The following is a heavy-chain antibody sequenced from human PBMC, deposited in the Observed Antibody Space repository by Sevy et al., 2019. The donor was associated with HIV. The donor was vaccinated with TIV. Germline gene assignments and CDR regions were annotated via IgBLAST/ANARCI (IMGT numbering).Heavy chain of an antibody. D-gene: IGHD3-22*01. CDR3: VRETGSSGSAGYFGD. CDR2: ISLHGTNK. CDR1: GFTFSNYV. V-gene: IGHV3-30*04. J-gene: IGHJ4*02. Sequence: GGSLRLSCAASGFTFSNYVMHWVRQAPGKGLEWVALISLHGTNKDYRDSVKGRFTISRDDAKNTVYVEMTSLTVEDTALYYCVRETGSSGSAGYFGDWGQGTLVTVSS.